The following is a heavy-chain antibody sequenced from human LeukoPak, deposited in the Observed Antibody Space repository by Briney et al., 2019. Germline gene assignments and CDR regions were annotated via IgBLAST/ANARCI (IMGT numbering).Heavy chain of an antibody. CDR3: AYYDDIVVVPAAKGYDP. J-gene: IGHJ5*02. V-gene: IGHV1-69*06. D-gene: IGHD2-2*01. Sequence: ASVKVSCNASGGTFSSYAISWVRQAPGQGLEWMGGIIPIFGTANYAQKFQGRVTITADKSTSTAYMELSSLRSEDTAVYYCAYYDDIVVVPAAKGYDPWGQGTLVTVSS. CDR1: GGTFSSYA. CDR2: IIPIFGTA.